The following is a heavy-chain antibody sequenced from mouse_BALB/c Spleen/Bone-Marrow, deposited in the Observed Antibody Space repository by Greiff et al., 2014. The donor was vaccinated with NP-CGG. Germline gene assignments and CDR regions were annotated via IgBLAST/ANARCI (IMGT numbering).Heavy chain of an antibody. J-gene: IGHJ4*01. Sequence: EVKLVESGGGLVQPGGSRKLSCAASGFTFSDYGMAWVRQAPGKGPEWVAFISNFAYSIYYADTVKGRFTISRENAKNTLYLEMSSLRTEDTAEYACYREGGAMDYWGQGTSVTVSS. CDR2: ISNFAYSI. CDR1: GFTFSDYG. V-gene: IGHV5-15*02. CDR3: YREGGAMDY.